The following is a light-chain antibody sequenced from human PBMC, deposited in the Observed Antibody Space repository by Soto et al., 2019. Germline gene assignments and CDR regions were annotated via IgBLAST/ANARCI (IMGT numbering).Light chain of an antibody. CDR2: GAS. CDR1: QSVRSN. Sequence: EIVMTQSPATLSVSPGERATLSCRASQSVRSNLAWYQQKPGQAPRLLIYGASTRATGIPARFSGSGSGTEFTLTIPSLQSEDFAVYFCQQYNNWPFTFGPGTKVDIK. J-gene: IGKJ3*01. CDR3: QQYNNWPFT. V-gene: IGKV3-15*01.